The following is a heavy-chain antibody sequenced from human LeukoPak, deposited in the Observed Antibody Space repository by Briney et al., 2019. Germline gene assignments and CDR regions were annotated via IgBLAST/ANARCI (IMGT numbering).Heavy chain of an antibody. D-gene: IGHD3-10*01. Sequence: GSSVKVSCKASGGTFSSYAISWVRQAPGQGLEWMGGIIPIFGTANYARKFQGRVTITADESTSTAYMELSSLRSEDTAVYYCARYVPAAILYYYGSGSYLGAFDYWGQGTLVTVSS. V-gene: IGHV1-69*01. J-gene: IGHJ4*02. CDR3: ARYVPAAILYYYGSGSYLGAFDY. CDR1: GGTFSSYA. CDR2: IIPIFGTA.